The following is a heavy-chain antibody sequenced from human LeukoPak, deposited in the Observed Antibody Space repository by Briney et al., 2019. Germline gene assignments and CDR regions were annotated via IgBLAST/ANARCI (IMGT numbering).Heavy chain of an antibody. CDR1: GYTFTTFG. Sequence: ASVKVSCKASGYTFTTFGITWVRQAPGQGLEWMGWINPNSGGTNYAQRFQGRVTMTGDTSISTAYMELSSLRSDDTTVYYCARGAGNFFDYWGQGTLVTVSS. V-gene: IGHV1-2*02. CDR2: INPNSGGT. J-gene: IGHJ4*02. CDR3: ARGAGNFFDY.